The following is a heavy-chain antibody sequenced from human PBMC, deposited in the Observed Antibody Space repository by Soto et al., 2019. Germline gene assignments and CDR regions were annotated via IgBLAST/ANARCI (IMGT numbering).Heavy chain of an antibody. CDR2: IIGSGGST. CDR3: AKNYLSGACTGRQNAFDI. J-gene: IGHJ3*02. Sequence: SLRLSCAASGFTFSSYAMSWVRQAPGKGLEWVSAIIGSGGSTYYADSVKGRFTISRDNSKNTLYLQMNSLRAEDTAVYYCAKNYLSGACTGRQNAFDIWGQGTLVIV. V-gene: IGHV3-23*01. CDR1: GFTFSSYA. D-gene: IGHD2-8*01.